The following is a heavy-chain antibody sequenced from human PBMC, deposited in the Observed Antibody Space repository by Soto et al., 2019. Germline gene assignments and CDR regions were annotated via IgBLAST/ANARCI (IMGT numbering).Heavy chain of an antibody. CDR1: GFTFSSYA. CDR3: AKDRRQQLVIYYFDY. Sequence: GGSLRLSCAASGFTFSSYAMSWVRQAPGKGLEWVSAISGSGGSTYYADSVKGRFTISRDNSKNTLYLQMNSLRAEDTAVYYCAKDRRQQLVIYYFDYWGQGTLVTAPQ. V-gene: IGHV3-23*01. J-gene: IGHJ4*02. CDR2: ISGSGGST. D-gene: IGHD6-13*01.